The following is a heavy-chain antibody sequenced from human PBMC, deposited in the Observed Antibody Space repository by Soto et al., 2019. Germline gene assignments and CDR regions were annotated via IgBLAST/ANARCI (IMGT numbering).Heavy chain of an antibody. CDR1: GFTFSSYA. CDR3: ARCITGTTNFDY. V-gene: IGHV3-23*01. Sequence: GGSLRLSCAASGFTFSSYAMSWVRQAPGKGLEWVSAISGSGGSTYYSTSLKTRLTISKDTSKNQVVLIMTNMDPVDTATYYCARCITGTTNFDYWGQGTLVTVSS. CDR2: ISGSGGST. D-gene: IGHD1-7*01. J-gene: IGHJ4*02.